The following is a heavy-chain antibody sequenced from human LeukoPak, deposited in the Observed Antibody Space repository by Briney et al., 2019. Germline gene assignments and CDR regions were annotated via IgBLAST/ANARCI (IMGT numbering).Heavy chain of an antibody. V-gene: IGHV4-34*01. CDR3: ARGRFLEWLLPFDY. CDR1: GGSFSGYY. D-gene: IGHD3-3*01. Sequence: SETLSLTCAVYGGSFSGYYWSWIRQPPGKGLEWIGEINHSGSTNYNPSLKSRVTISVDTSKNQFSLELSSVTAADTAVYYCARGRFLEWLLPFDYWGQGTLVTVSS. J-gene: IGHJ4*02. CDR2: INHSGST.